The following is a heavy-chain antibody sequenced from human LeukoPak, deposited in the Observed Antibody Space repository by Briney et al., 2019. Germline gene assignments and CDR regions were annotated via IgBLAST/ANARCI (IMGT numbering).Heavy chain of an antibody. J-gene: IGHJ4*02. CDR2: IRYSESA. CDR1: GDSVSSTNYY. Sequence: PSETLSLTCTVSGDSVSSTNYYWGWIRQPPGRGLEWIASIRYSESAYYSPSLKSRATISVDTSKNQFSLRLRSLTATDTAVYYCATQDSSLYWAKGTLVTVSS. CDR3: ATQDSSLY. D-gene: IGHD3-22*01. V-gene: IGHV4-39*01.